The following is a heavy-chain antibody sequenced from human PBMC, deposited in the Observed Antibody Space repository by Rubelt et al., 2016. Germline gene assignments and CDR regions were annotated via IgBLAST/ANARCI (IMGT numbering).Heavy chain of an antibody. CDR3: AKSFGSSSGRSSDY. CDR2: ISGSGGST. D-gene: IGHD6-6*01. J-gene: IGHJ4*02. V-gene: IGHV3-23*01. CDR1: GITFSSHA. Sequence: EVQLLESGGGLVQPGGSLRLSCAASGITFSSHAMTWVRQAPVKGLEWVSTISGSGGSTYYADAVKGRVTISRDNSTNTLYLQMTSLRVDDTAVYYCAKSFGSSSGRSSDYWGQGTLVTVSS.